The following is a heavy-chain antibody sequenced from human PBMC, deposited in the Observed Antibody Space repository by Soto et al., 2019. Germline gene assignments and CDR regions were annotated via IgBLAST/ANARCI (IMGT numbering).Heavy chain of an antibody. CDR3: VKGLAGSAGRSAFDI. CDR1: GFTFSSYA. V-gene: IGHV3-64D*08. D-gene: IGHD1-26*01. Sequence: PGGSLRLSCSSSGFTFSSYAMHWVRQAPGKGLEYVSAISSNGGSTYYADSVKGRFTISRDNSKNTLYLQMSSLRAEDTAVYYCVKGLAGSAGRSAFDIWGQGTMVTVSS. J-gene: IGHJ3*02. CDR2: ISSNGGST.